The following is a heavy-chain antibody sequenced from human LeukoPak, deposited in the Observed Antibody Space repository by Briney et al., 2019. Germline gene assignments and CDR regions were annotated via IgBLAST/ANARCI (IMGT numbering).Heavy chain of an antibody. Sequence: GGSLRLSYATSGFAFKTEPMTWVRQAPGKGLEWLSNIRDSGSEMYYAESVRGRFTISRDNAKNSLFLQMNSLRVEDTAVYYCVRDQNWAFDSWGPGTQVTVSS. CDR2: IRDSGSEM. D-gene: IGHD7-27*01. J-gene: IGHJ4*02. CDR3: VRDQNWAFDS. CDR1: GFAFKTEP. V-gene: IGHV3-48*01.